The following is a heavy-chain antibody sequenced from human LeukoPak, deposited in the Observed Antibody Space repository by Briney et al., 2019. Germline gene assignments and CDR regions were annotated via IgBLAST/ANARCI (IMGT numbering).Heavy chain of an antibody. CDR1: GGSISSGGYY. V-gene: IGHV4-31*03. J-gene: IGHJ4*02. Sequence: PSETLSLTCTVSGGSISSGGYYWSWIRQHPGKGLEWIGYIYYSGSTYYNPSLKSRVTISVDTSKNQFSLKLSSVTAADTAVYYCARGSEGGGLRFDYWGQGTLVTVSS. CDR3: ARGSEGGGLRFDY. D-gene: IGHD2-15*01. CDR2: IYYSGST.